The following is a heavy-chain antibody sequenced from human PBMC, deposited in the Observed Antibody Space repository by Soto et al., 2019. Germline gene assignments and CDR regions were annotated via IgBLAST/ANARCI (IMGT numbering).Heavy chain of an antibody. CDR3: ARGGSGSYMYYYYYYMDG. J-gene: IGHJ6*03. D-gene: IGHD3-10*01. CDR1: GGSISSSSYY. V-gene: IGHV4-39*01. Sequence: SETLSLTCTVSGGSISSSSYYWGWIRQPPGKGLEWIGSIYYSGSTYYNPSLKSRVTISVDTSKNQFSLKLSSVTAADTAVYYCARGGSGSYMYYYYYYMDGWGKGTTVTVSS. CDR2: IYYSGST.